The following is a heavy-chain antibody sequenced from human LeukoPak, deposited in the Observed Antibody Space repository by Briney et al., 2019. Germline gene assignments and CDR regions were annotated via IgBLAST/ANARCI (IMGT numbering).Heavy chain of an antibody. J-gene: IGHJ3*02. V-gene: IGHV1-8*01. CDR1: GYTFTSYD. D-gene: IGHD3-9*01. CDR3: ARLNILTGYRAFDAFDI. CDR2: MNPNSGNT. Sequence: ASVKVSCKASGYTFTSYDINWVRQATGQGLEWMGWMNPNSGNTGYAQKFQGRVTMTRNTPISTAYMELSSLRSEDTAVYYCARLNILTGYRAFDAFDIWGQGTMVTVSS.